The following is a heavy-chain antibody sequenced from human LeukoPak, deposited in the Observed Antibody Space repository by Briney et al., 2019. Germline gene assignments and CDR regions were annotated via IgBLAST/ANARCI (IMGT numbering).Heavy chain of an antibody. V-gene: IGHV1-8*01. CDR1: GYTFTSYD. D-gene: IGHD3-10*01. J-gene: IGHJ4*02. Sequence: ASVKVSCKASGYTFTSYDINWVRQATGQGLEWMGWMNPNSGNTGYAQKFQGRVTMTRNTSINTAYMELSRLRSEDTAVYYCARGRKVDYYGSGNSITDYWGQGTLVTVSS. CDR2: MNPNSGNT. CDR3: ARGRKVDYYGSGNSITDY.